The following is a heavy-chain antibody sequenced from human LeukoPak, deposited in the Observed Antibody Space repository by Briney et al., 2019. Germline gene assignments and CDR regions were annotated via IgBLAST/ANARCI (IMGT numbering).Heavy chain of an antibody. J-gene: IGHJ4*02. V-gene: IGHV4-4*02. CDR3: SRENGAFSPFGY. CDR1: GGSITSTNW. Sequence: SETLSLTCGGSGGSITSTNWWSWVRQPPGQGLEWIGEISLSGLTYYNPSLKSRVTMALDKSKNHLSLNLTSVTAADTAVYYCSRENGAFSPFGYWGQGTLVTVPS. D-gene: IGHD2-8*01. CDR2: ISLSGLT.